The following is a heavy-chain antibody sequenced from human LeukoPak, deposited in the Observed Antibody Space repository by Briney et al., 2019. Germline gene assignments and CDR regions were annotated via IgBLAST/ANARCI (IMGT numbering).Heavy chain of an antibody. V-gene: IGHV3-7*03. CDR1: GFTFSSSW. CDR3: AKDRSRINDVCHGDFDY. D-gene: IGHD2-8*01. Sequence: PGGSLRLSCAASGFTFSSSWMSWVRQAPGKRLEWVANIKADGSEKHYVDSVKGRFTISRDNSKNTVYLQMNSLRAEDTAVYYCAKDRSRINDVCHGDFDYWGQGTLVTVSS. CDR2: IKADGSEK. J-gene: IGHJ4*02.